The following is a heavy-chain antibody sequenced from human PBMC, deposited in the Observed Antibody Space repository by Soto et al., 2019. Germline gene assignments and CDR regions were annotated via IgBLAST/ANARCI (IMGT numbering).Heavy chain of an antibody. D-gene: IGHD6-19*01. V-gene: IGHV3-21*01. J-gene: IGHJ4*02. CDR3: ARGVEQWLDVVDY. CDR2: ISSSSSYI. CDR1: GFTFSSYS. Sequence: PGGSLRLSCAASGFTFSSYSMNWVRQAPGKGLEWVSSISSSSSYIYYADSVKGRFTISRDNAKNSLYLQMNSLRAEDAAVYYCARGVEQWLDVVDYWGQGTLVTVSS.